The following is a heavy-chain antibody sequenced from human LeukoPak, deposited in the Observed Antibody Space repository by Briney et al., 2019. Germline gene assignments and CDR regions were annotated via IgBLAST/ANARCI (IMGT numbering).Heavy chain of an antibody. Sequence: GRSLRLSCAASGFIFSTHAMSWVREAPAKGLEWVSGVGGSGDRTYYADSVRGRFIISRDNSKNTVYLQMSGLRAEDTATYYCVREKYSSGNYYFDYWGQGTLVTVSS. CDR1: GFIFSTHA. V-gene: IGHV3-23*01. J-gene: IGHJ4*02. D-gene: IGHD6-19*01. CDR3: VREKYSSGNYYFDY. CDR2: VGGSGDRT.